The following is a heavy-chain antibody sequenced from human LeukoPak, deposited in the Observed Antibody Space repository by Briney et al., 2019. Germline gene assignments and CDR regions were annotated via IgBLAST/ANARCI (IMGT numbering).Heavy chain of an antibody. J-gene: IGHJ4*02. CDR2: IWYDGSNK. CDR1: GFTFSSYG. Sequence: GRSLRLSCAASGFTFSSYGMHWVRQAPGKGLEWVAVIWYDGSNKYYADSVKGRFTISRDNSKNTLYLQMNSLRAEDTAVYYCAKWGDYDILTGYYVPDYWGQGTLVTVSS. V-gene: IGHV3-33*06. CDR3: AKWGDYDILTGYYVPDY. D-gene: IGHD3-9*01.